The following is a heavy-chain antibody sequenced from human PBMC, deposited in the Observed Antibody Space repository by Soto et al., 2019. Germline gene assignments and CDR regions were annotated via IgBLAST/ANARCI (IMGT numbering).Heavy chain of an antibody. CDR2: IIPIFGTA. Sequence: GASVKVSCKASGGTFSSYAISWVRQAPGQGLEWMGGIIPIFGTANYAQKFQGRVTITADESTSTAYMKLSSLRSEDTAVYYCAREASPSSGPRDYFDYWGQGTLVTVSS. CDR1: GGTFSSYA. J-gene: IGHJ4*02. V-gene: IGHV1-69*13. D-gene: IGHD6-19*01. CDR3: AREASPSSGPRDYFDY.